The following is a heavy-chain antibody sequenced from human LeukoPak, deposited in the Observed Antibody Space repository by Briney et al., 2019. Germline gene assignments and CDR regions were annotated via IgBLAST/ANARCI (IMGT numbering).Heavy chain of an antibody. D-gene: IGHD2-21*02. J-gene: IGHJ4*02. CDR3: SRARSASHNCGGDCYPYFGY. V-gene: IGHV3-43D*03. Sequence: GGSLRLSCAASGFTFDDYGMTWVRQAPEKGLEWVALISWDGATTYYADSVKGRFNISRDNSKNSLYLQMNSLRAEDTAFYYCSRARSASHNCGGDCYPYFGYWGRGTLVTVSS. CDR1: GFTFDDYG. CDR2: ISWDGATT.